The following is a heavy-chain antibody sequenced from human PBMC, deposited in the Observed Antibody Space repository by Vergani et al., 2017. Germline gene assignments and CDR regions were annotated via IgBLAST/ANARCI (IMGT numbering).Heavy chain of an antibody. J-gene: IGHJ3*02. V-gene: IGHV3-23*04. CDR2: ISGSGSSK. Sequence: EVRLVESGGGLVQPGGSLRLSCATSGFTLSDYWIDWVRQAPGKGLQWVSGISGSGSSKFYEDSLKGRVTISRDNSKNTLFLHMNSLRPEDTAVYYCAKVGRSEVAGTFGAFDIWGQGTMVTVSS. D-gene: IGHD6-19*01. CDR1: GFTLSDYW. CDR3: AKVGRSEVAGTFGAFDI.